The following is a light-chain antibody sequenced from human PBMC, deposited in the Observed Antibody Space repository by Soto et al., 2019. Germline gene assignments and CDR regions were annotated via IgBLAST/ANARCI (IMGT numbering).Light chain of an antibody. CDR3: QQYGCPRLT. CDR1: QSVSSSY. Sequence: EIVLTQSPGTLSLSPGERATLSCRASQSVSSSYLAWYQQKPGQAPRLLIYGASSRATGIPDRFSGSGSGTDCTLIISRLEPEDFAVYYGQQYGCPRLTFGPGTKVDIK. J-gene: IGKJ3*01. V-gene: IGKV3-20*01. CDR2: GAS.